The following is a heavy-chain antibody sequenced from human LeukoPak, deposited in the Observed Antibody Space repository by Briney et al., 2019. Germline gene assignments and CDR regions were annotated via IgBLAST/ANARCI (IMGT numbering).Heavy chain of an antibody. D-gene: IGHD3-10*01. CDR3: AREAGSGTYYFDY. Sequence: GGSLRLPCAASEFTFSSYAMHWVRQAPGKGLEWVAVISYDGSNKYYADSVKGRFTISRDNSKNTLYLQMNSLRAEDTAVYYCAREAGSGTYYFDYWGQGTLVTVSS. J-gene: IGHJ4*02. CDR2: ISYDGSNK. V-gene: IGHV3-30*04. CDR1: EFTFSSYA.